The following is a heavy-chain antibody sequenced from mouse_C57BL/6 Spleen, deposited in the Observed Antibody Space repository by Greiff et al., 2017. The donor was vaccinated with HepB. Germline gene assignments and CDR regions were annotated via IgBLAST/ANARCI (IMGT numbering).Heavy chain of an antibody. J-gene: IGHJ2*01. CDR1: GYTFTSYW. D-gene: IGHD1-1*01. Sequence: QVQLQQPGAELVMPGASVKLSCKASGYTFTSYWMHWVKQRPGQGLEWIGEIDPSDSYTNYNQKFKGKSTLTVDKSSSTAYMQLSSLTSEDSAVYYCARRGLPHYGENYFDYWGQGTTLTVSS. CDR3: ARRGLPHYGENYFDY. CDR2: IDPSDSYT. V-gene: IGHV1-69*01.